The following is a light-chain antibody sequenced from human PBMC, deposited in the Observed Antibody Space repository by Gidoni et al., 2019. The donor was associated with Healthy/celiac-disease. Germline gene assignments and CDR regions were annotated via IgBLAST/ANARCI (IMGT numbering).Light chain of an antibody. CDR1: SSDIGNYNY. CDR2: DVS. Sequence: QSALTQPASVSGSPGQPTTISSTGTSSDIGNYNYVSWYQQHPGKAPKLMIYDVSTRPSGVSNRFSGAKSGNTASLTISGLQAEDEADYYCSSHTSRSTLVVFGGGTKLTVL. J-gene: IGLJ2*01. V-gene: IGLV2-14*01. CDR3: SSHTSRSTLVV.